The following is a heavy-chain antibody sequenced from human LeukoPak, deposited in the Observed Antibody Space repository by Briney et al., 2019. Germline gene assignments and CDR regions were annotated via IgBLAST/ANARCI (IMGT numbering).Heavy chain of an antibody. D-gene: IGHD6-19*01. CDR2: IYTSGST. V-gene: IGHV4-4*07. Sequence: SETLSLTCTVSGGSISSYYWSWIRQPAGKGLEWIGRIYTSGSTNYNPSLKSRVTMSVDTSKNQFSLKLSSVTAADTAVYYCAGAVAGTGGITRPFDYWGQGTLVTVSS. J-gene: IGHJ4*02. CDR1: GGSISSYY. CDR3: AGAVAGTGGITRPFDY.